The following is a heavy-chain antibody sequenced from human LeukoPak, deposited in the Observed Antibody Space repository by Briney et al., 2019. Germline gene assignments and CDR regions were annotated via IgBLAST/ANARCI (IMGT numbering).Heavy chain of an antibody. CDR2: IYTSGST. CDR3: ARPTSSGWYGD. V-gene: IGHV4-4*09. Sequence: SETLSLTCTVSGGSISSYYWTWIRQPPGKGLEWIGYIYTSGSTNYNLSLKSRVTISVDTSKNQFSLKLSSVTAADTAVYYCARPTSSGWYGDWGQGTLVTVSS. CDR1: GGSISSYY. D-gene: IGHD6-19*01. J-gene: IGHJ4*02.